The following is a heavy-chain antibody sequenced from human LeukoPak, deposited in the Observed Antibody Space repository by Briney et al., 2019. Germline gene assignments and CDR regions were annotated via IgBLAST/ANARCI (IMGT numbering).Heavy chain of an antibody. CDR3: ARVVLLWFGESDNWFDP. V-gene: IGHV3-21*01. CDR1: GFTFSSYS. Sequence: GGSLRLSCAASGFTFSSYSMNSVPQAPGKGLEWVSSISSSSSYIYYADSVKGRFTIYRDNAKNSLYLQMNSLRAEDTAVYYCARVVLLWFGESDNWFDPWGQGTLVTVSS. D-gene: IGHD3-10*01. J-gene: IGHJ5*02. CDR2: ISSSSSYI.